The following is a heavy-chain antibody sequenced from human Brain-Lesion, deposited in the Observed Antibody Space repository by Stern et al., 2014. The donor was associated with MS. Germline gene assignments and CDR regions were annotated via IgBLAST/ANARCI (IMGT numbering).Heavy chain of an antibody. CDR1: GGSISSGGYY. Sequence: QLHLQESGPGLVKPSQTLSLSCTVSGGSISSGGYYWSWIRQPAGKGLEWIGRIFNRGSTSYTPSLKSRVTITIDTSKNQFSLRLNSMTAADTAVYYCARGRVVPGFQYYATDVWGQGTTVIVSS. V-gene: IGHV4-61*02. CDR2: IFNRGST. CDR3: ARGRVVPGFQYYATDV. D-gene: IGHD2-2*01. J-gene: IGHJ6*02.